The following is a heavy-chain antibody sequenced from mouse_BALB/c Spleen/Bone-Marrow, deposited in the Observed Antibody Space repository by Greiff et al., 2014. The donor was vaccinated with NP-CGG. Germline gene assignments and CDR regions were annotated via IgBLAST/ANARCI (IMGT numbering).Heavy chain of an antibody. V-gene: IGHV14-3*02. CDR1: GFNIKDTY. CDR2: IDPANGNT. J-gene: IGHJ3*01. Sequence: VQGVESGAELVKPGASVKLSCTASGFNIKDTYMHWVKQRPEQGLEWIGRIDPANGNTKYDPKFQGKATITADTSSNTAYLQLSSLTSEDTAVYYCAAYYYGSSQFAYWGQGTLVTVSA. D-gene: IGHD1-1*01. CDR3: AAYYYGSSQFAY.